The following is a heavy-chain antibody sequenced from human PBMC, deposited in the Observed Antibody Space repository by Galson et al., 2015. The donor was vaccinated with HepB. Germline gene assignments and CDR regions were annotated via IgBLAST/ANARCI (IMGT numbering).Heavy chain of an antibody. CDR2: IRSKAYGGTT. J-gene: IGHJ1*01. D-gene: IGHD2-2*01. Sequence: SLRLSCAASGFTFGDYAMSWFRQAPGKGLEWVGFIRSKAYGGTTEYAASVKGRFTISRDDSKSIAYLQMNSLKTEDTAVYYCTRGERCSSTSCLWAREIAEYFQHWGQGTLVTVSS. CDR1: GFTFGDYA. V-gene: IGHV3-49*03. CDR3: TRGERCSSTSCLWAREIAEYFQH.